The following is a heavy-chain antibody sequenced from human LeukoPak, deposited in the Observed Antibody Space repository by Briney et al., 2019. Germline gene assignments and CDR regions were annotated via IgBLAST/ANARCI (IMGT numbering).Heavy chain of an antibody. CDR3: ARVLPVSYSSSDYFDY. Sequence: PSETLSLTCTVSGGSISTYYWSWIRQPPGKGLECIGYMYYSGSTNYSPSLKSRVTISVDTSKNQFSLKLSSVTAADTAVYYCARVLPVSYSSSDYFDYWGQGTLVTVSS. CDR1: GGSISTYY. D-gene: IGHD6-6*01. V-gene: IGHV4-59*08. J-gene: IGHJ4*02. CDR2: MYYSGST.